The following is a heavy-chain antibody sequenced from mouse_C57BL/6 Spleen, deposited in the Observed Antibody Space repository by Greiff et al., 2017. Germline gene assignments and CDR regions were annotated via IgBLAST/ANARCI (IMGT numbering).Heavy chain of an antibody. CDR1: GYSITSYY. Sequence: DVMLVESGPGLAKPSQTLSLTCSATGYSITSYYWNWIRKFPGNKLEYMGYISYSGSTYYNQSLKSRISITRDTSKNQYYLQLNSVTTEDTATYYCARGDSWFAYWGQGTLVTVSA. V-gene: IGHV3-8*01. D-gene: IGHD3-3*01. CDR3: ARGDSWFAY. CDR2: ISYSGST. J-gene: IGHJ3*01.